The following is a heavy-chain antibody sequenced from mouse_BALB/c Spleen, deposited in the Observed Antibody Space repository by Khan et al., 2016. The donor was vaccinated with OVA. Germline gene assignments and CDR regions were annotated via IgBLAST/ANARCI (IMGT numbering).Heavy chain of an antibody. CDR3: ASELGRYYAMDY. CDR2: ISNSGSA. CDR1: GYSITRDYA. Sequence: EVKLEESGPGPVKPSQSLSLTCTVTGYSITRDYAWNWIRQFPGNKLEWMGYISNSGSASYNPSLKSRISITRDTSKNQFFLQLNSVTTEDTATYYCASELGRYYAMDYWGQGTSVTVSS. D-gene: IGHD4-1*01. V-gene: IGHV3-2*02. J-gene: IGHJ4*01.